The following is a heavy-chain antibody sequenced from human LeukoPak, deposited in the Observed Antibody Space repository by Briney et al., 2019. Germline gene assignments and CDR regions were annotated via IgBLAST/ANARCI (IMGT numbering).Heavy chain of an antibody. CDR3: ARDVVDSFDY. CDR2: IYASGST. CDR1: GESMSSYY. Sequence: PSETLSLTRTVSGESMSSYYWTWIRQSAGKGLEWIGRIYASGSTNYSPSLKSRVTISVDTSRNQFYLKMTSVTAADTAMYYCARDVVDSFDYWGQGILVTVSS. V-gene: IGHV4-4*07. D-gene: IGHD3/OR15-3a*01. J-gene: IGHJ4*02.